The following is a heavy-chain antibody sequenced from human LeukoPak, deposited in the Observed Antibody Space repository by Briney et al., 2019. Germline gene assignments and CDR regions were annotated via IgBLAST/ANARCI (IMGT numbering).Heavy chain of an antibody. CDR2: IYHSGST. Sequence: SETLSLTCAVSGGSISSGGYSWSWIRQPPGKGLEWIGYIYHSGSTYYNPSLKSRVTISVDRSKNQFSLKLSSVTAADTAVYYCARRGYYDILTGYYSYYYYYGMDVWGKGTTVTVSS. V-gene: IGHV4-30-2*02. D-gene: IGHD3-9*01. CDR1: GGSISSGGYS. J-gene: IGHJ6*04. CDR3: ARRGYYDILTGYYSYYYYYGMDV.